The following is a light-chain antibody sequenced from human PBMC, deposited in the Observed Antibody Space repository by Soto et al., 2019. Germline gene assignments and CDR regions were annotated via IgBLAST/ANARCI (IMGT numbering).Light chain of an antibody. J-gene: IGLJ2*01. CDR3: CSSASRRHVV. Sequence: QSALTQPASVSGSRGLSITISCTGTSSYVETYNIVSRYQHHPGKAPKLIIYADYKRPSGVSDRFYGSKSGNTASLTISGLQAEDEADYYCCSSASRRHVVFGAGTKVTVL. CDR2: ADY. V-gene: IGLV2-23*01. CDR1: SSYVETYNI.